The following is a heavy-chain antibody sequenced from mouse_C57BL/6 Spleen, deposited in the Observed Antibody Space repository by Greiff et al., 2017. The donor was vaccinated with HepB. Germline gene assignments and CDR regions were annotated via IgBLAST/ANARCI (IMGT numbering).Heavy chain of an antibody. D-gene: IGHD3-2*02. CDR1: GFSLTSYA. CDR3: ARNERTAQALFAY. J-gene: IGHJ3*01. Sequence: VQLKESGPGLVAPSQSLSITCTVSGFSLTSYAISWVRQPPGKGLEWLGVIWTGGGTIYNSALKSRLSISKDNSKSQVFLKMNSLQTDDTARYYRARNERTAQALFAYWGQGTLVTVSA. V-gene: IGHV2-9-1*01. CDR2: IWTGGGT.